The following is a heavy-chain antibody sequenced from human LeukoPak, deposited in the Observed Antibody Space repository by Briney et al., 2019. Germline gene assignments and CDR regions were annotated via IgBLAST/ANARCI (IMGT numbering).Heavy chain of an antibody. CDR1: GGSISRGGDY. Sequence: SSETLSLTCTVSGGSISRGGDYWSWVRQHPAKGLECIGYIYYRRSTHYNPSLKSRVTISVDTSKNQFSLKLNSVTAADTAVYYCARDYCSGGSCYRDAFDIWGQGTMVTVSS. D-gene: IGHD2-15*01. CDR2: IYYRRST. V-gene: IGHV4-31*03. J-gene: IGHJ3*02. CDR3: ARDYCSGGSCYRDAFDI.